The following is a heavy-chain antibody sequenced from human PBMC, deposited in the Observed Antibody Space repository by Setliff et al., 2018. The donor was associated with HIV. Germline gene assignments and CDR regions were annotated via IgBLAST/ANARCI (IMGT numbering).Heavy chain of an antibody. Sequence: SETLSLTCTVSGGSLSTDSYYWSWIRQPAGKGLEWIGHVYTSGSTDYNPSLKSRATISVETSKRQFSLNLTSVTAADTAMYFCAIQRGYVDWYHSVVDWGQGKLVTVSS. CDR2: VYTSGST. V-gene: IGHV4-61*09. J-gene: IGHJ4*02. D-gene: IGHD3-9*01. CDR3: AIQRGYVDWYHSVVD. CDR1: GGSLSTDSYY.